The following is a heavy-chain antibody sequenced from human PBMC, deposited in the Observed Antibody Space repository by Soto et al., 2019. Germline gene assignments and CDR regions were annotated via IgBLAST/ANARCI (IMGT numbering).Heavy chain of an antibody. J-gene: IGHJ4*02. Sequence: QVQLVQSGAEVKKPGSSVKVSCKASGGTFSRYTISWVRQAPGQGLEWMGRIIPILNVTKYAQKFQGRVTITADKSTSTAYMELSSLRSEDTDVYYCATIAPYSGYDLTYWGQGSLVTVSS. CDR3: ATIAPYSGYDLTY. CDR2: IIPILNVT. D-gene: IGHD5-12*01. CDR1: GGTFSRYT. V-gene: IGHV1-69*02.